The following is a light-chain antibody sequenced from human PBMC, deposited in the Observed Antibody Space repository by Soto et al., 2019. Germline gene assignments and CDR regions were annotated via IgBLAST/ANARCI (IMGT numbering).Light chain of an antibody. CDR3: QQYNNWPPYT. CDR2: GAS. Sequence: EVVMTQSPATLSASPGERVILSCRASQNIGSNLAWYQQRPGQAPRLLMYGASTRATETPARFSGSGSATDFTLTISSLQSEDFAVYYCQQYNNWPPYTFGQGTRWR. CDR1: QNIGSN. V-gene: IGKV3-15*01. J-gene: IGKJ2*01.